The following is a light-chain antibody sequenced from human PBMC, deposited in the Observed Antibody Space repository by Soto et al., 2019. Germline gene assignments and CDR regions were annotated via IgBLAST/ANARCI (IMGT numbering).Light chain of an antibody. V-gene: IGLV1-44*01. J-gene: IGLJ3*02. CDR2: SNN. CDR3: AAWDDSLNGWV. CDR1: SSNIGSNT. Sequence: QSVLTQPPSASGTPGQRVTISCSGSSSNIGSNTVNWYQQLPGTAPKLLIYSNNQRPSGVPDRFSGSKSGTSASLAISGLQYEDEGDYYCAAWDDSLNGWVFGGGTKLTV.